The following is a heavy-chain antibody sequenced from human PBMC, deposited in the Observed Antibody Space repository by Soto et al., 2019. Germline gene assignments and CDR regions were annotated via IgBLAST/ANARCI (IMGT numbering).Heavy chain of an antibody. V-gene: IGHV3-33*01. J-gene: IGHJ6*03. Sequence: QVQLVESGGGVVQPGRSLRLSCAASGFTFSSYGMHWVRQAPGKGLEWVAVIWYDGSNKYYADSVKGRFTISRDNSKNTLYLQMNSLRAEDTAVYYCARDGGSRTPNYYMDVWGKGITVTVSS. CDR1: GFTFSSYG. D-gene: IGHD6-13*01. CDR2: IWYDGSNK. CDR3: ARDGGSRTPNYYMDV.